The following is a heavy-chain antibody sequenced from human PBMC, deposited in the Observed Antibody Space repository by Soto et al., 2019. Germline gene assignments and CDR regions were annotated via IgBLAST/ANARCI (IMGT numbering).Heavy chain of an antibody. V-gene: IGHV3-48*01. CDR3: ARDGCSGSNCLNWFDP. D-gene: IGHD2-15*01. CDR2: ISSSSTTK. CDR1: GFTFSSYS. J-gene: IGHJ5*02. Sequence: EVQLVESGGGLVQPGGSLRLSCAASGFTFSSYSMNWVRQAPGKGLEWVSYISSSSTTKYYADSVKGRFTISRDNAKNSLYLQMNSLRAEDTAVYYCARDGCSGSNCLNWFDPWGPGTLGTVSS.